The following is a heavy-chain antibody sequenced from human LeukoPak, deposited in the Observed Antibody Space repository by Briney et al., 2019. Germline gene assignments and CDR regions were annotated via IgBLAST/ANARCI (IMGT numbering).Heavy chain of an antibody. J-gene: IGHJ6*03. CDR3: ARDGNHGSGSYFPRSGGMDF. Sequence: ASLKSSCTASGYTFTDDSVYWVRQAPGQGLEWMGWINPNSGVTNYTQKFQGRVTMTRDMSISTAYMELSRLRSDDTAVYYCARDGNHGSGSYFPRSGGMDFWGKGTTVTISS. V-gene: IGHV1-2*02. D-gene: IGHD3-10*01. CDR1: GYTFTDDS. CDR2: INPNSGVT.